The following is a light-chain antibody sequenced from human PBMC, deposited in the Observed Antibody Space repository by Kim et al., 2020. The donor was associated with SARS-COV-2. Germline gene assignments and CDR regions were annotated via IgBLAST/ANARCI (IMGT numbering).Light chain of an antibody. Sequence: QSITISCTGTSSDVGGYNYDSWYQQHPGKAPKLMIYDVSNRPSGVSNRFSGSKSGNTASLTISGLQAEDEADYYCSSYTSSSPYVFGTGNKVTVL. CDR1: SSDVGGYNY. CDR3: SSYTSSSPYV. J-gene: IGLJ1*01. V-gene: IGLV2-14*03. CDR2: DVS.